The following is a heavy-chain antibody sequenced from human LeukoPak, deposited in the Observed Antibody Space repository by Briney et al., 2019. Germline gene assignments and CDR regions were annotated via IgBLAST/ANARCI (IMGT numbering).Heavy chain of an antibody. CDR1: GFTFSSYA. CDR3: ARDTLLWFGELQPGAFDI. D-gene: IGHD3-10*01. CDR2: ISYDGTNK. J-gene: IGHJ3*02. Sequence: PGGSLRLSCAASGFTFSSYALHWVRQAPGKGLEWVAVISYDGTNKYYADSVKGRFTISRDNSKNTLYLQMNSLRAEDTALYYCARDTLLWFGELQPGAFDIWGQGTMVTVSS. V-gene: IGHV3-30-3*01.